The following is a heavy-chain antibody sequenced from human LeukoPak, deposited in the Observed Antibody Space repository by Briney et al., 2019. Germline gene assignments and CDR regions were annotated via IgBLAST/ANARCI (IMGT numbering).Heavy chain of an antibody. CDR3: AGEYYYDSSGYFDY. Sequence: SETLSLTCTVSGGSISSSSYYWGWIRQPPGKGLEWIGSIYYSGSTYYNPSLKSRVTISVDMSKNQFSLKLSSVTAADTAVYYCAGEYYYDSSGYFDYWGQGTLVTVSS. CDR2: IYYSGST. CDR1: GGSISSSSYY. D-gene: IGHD3-22*01. V-gene: IGHV4-39*02. J-gene: IGHJ4*02.